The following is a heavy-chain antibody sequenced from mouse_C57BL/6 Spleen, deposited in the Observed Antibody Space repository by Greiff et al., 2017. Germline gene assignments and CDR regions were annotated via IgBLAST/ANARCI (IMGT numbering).Heavy chain of an antibody. CDR1: GYTFTSYG. V-gene: IGHV1-81*01. J-gene: IGHJ1*03. CDR3: VRRTTRIYDGYYSYWYFDV. D-gene: IGHD2-3*01. Sequence: QVQLQQSGAELARPGASVKLSCKASGYTFTSYGISWVKQRTGQGLEWIGEIYPRSGNTYYNEKFKGKATLTADKSSSTAYMALRSLTSEDSAVYFCVRRTTRIYDGYYSYWYFDVWGTGTTVTVSS. CDR2: IYPRSGNT.